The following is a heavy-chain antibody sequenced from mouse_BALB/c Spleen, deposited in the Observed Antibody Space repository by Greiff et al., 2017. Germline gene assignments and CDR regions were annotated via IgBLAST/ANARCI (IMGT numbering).Heavy chain of an antibody. J-gene: IGHJ3*01. CDR2: IDPENGNT. Sequence: VQLKQSGAELVRPGALVKLSCKASGFNIKDYYMHWVKQRPEQGLEWIGWIDPENGNTIYDPKFQGKASITADTSSNTAYLQLSSLTSEDTAVYYCAREDYYGNYAFAYWGQGTLVTVSA. CDR1: GFNIKDYY. CDR3: AREDYYGNYAFAY. D-gene: IGHD2-1*01. V-gene: IGHV14-1*02.